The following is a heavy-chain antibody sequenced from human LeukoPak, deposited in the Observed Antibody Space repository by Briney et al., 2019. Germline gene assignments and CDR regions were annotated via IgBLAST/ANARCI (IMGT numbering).Heavy chain of an antibody. V-gene: IGHV3-23*01. Sequence: GGSLRLSCAASGLTFSSNALKWVRQAPGKGLEWVSTISGPGGSTYYGDSVKGRFTVSRDNTKDSLFLQMNSLRAEDTAVYYCARLKDDVTKFDYWGQGTLVTVAS. CDR2: ISGPGGST. D-gene: IGHD2-8*01. J-gene: IGHJ4*02. CDR1: GLTFSSNA. CDR3: ARLKDDVTKFDY.